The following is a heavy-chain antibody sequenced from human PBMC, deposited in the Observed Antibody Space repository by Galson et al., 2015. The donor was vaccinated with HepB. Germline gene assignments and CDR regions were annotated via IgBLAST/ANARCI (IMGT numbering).Heavy chain of an antibody. CDR2: IKRKTHGGTT. CDR3: TTGPIVGTTFFDF. D-gene: IGHD1-26*01. CDR1: GFTFSDAW. J-gene: IGHJ4*02. Sequence: SLRLSCAASGFTFSDAWMIWVRQAPGKGLEWVGHIKRKTHGGTTDYAAPVKGRFTISRLDSKNTVYLQLNSLKTEDTAVYYCTTGPIVGTTFFDFWGQGTLVTVSS. V-gene: IGHV3-15*01.